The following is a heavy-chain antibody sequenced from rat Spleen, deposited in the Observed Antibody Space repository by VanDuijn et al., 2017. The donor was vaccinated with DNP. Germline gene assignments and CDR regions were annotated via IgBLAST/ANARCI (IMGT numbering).Heavy chain of an antibody. D-gene: IGHD4-1*01. CDR1: GYSITSNY. CDR2: ISYSGST. Sequence: EVQLQESGPGLVKPSLSLSLTCSVTGYSITSNYWAWFRKFPGNKMEWMGYISYSGSTGFNPSLKSRISITRDTSKNQFFLQLNSVTTEDTATYYCARGGHGGFDYWGQGVMVTVSS. J-gene: IGHJ2*01. V-gene: IGHV3-1*01. CDR3: ARGGHGGFDY.